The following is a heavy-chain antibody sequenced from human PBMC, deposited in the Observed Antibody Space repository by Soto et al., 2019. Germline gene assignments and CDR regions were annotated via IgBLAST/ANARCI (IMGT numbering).Heavy chain of an antibody. D-gene: IGHD3-22*01. J-gene: IGHJ1*01. CDR3: ATNGDYYDRSGPKYFHH. Sequence: ALSLTCTVSGGSIRTGGYYWSWIHHPPGKGLEWIGYIYYSGNTYYNPSLKSRLTISVDTSKNQFSLRLSSVTAADTAVYFCATNGDYYDRSGPKYFHHWGKGNLVPVSS. CDR1: GGSIRTGGYY. V-gene: IGHV4-31*03. CDR2: IYYSGNT.